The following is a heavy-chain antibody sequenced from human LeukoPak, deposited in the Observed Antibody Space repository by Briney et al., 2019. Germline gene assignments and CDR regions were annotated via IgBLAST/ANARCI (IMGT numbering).Heavy chain of an antibody. Sequence: SETLSLTCTVSGDSISGGYYWSWIRQHPGKGLEWIGYIYYSGSTYYNPSLKSRVTISVDTSKNQFSLKLSSVTAADTAVYYCARGVYIAAAQYAYWGQGTLVTVSS. D-gene: IGHD6-13*01. CDR2: IYYSGST. CDR3: ARGVYIAAAQYAY. J-gene: IGHJ4*02. V-gene: IGHV4-31*03. CDR1: GDSISGGYY.